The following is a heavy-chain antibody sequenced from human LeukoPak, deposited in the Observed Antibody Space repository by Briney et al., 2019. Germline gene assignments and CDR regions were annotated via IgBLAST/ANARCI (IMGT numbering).Heavy chain of an antibody. CDR1: GGSISPFY. J-gene: IGHJ4*02. D-gene: IGHD2-15*01. V-gene: IGHV4-59*08. CDR2: IYYSGST. CDR3: ARHGYCSGGSCYWDY. Sequence: KPSETLSLTCTVSGGSISPFYWSWIRQPPGKGLEWIAYIYYSGSTAYNPSLKSRVAIPVDTSNNQVSLKLSSVTAADTAVYYCARHGYCSGGSCYWDYWGQGTLVTVSS.